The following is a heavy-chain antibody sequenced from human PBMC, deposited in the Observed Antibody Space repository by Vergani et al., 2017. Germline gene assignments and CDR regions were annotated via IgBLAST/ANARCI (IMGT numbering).Heavy chain of an antibody. CDR2: IYHSGNT. Sequence: QVQLQESGPGLVKPSETLSLTCVVSGYSISSGYSWGWIRQPPGKGLECIGTIYHSGNTYYNTSFKSRVTISVDTSKNQFSLKLSSVTAADPAVYYCATALISVAATNFDSWGQGTLVTVSS. V-gene: IGHV4-38-2*01. J-gene: IGHJ4*02. D-gene: IGHD6-19*01. CDR3: ATALISVAATNFDS. CDR1: GYSISSGYS.